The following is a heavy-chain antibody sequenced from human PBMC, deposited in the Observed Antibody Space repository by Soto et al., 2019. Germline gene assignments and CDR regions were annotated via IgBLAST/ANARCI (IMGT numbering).Heavy chain of an antibody. V-gene: IGHV4-61*01. CDR2: IYYSGST. CDR1: GGSVTSGRFY. CDR3: ARDAAVPGETDRFDY. Sequence: QVQLQESGPGLVKPSETLSLTCTVSGGSVTSGRFYWSWSRQPPGKGLEWIGYIYYSGSTKYNPSLSSRVTISVDTSKNQFSLNLNYVTAADTAVYYCARDAAVPGETDRFDYWGQGTLVTVSS. D-gene: IGHD6-19*01. J-gene: IGHJ4*02.